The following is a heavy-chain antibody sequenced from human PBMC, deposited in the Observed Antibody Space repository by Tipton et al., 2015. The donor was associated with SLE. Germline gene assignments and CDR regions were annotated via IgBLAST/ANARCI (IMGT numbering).Heavy chain of an antibody. J-gene: IGHJ4*02. CDR1: GGSISGYY. V-gene: IGHV4-4*07. CDR2: VYSSGST. D-gene: IGHD3-22*01. Sequence: TLSLTCTVSGGSISGYYWSWIRQPAGKGLEWIGRVYSSGSTIYNPSIKSRITLSLDTSKNQFSLRVNSVTAADTAVYYCTRDPYYYDSSGSPYSYWGQGTLVTVSS. CDR3: TRDPYYYDSSGSPYSY.